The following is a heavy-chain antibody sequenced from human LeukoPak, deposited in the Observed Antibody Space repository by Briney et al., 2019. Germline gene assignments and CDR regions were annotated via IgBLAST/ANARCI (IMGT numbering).Heavy chain of an antibody. CDR1: GGSISSYY. J-gene: IGHJ4*02. CDR2: IFSSGST. Sequence: PSETLSLTCTVSGGSISSYYWSWIRQPPGKGLEWIGYIFSSGSTNYNPSLKSRVTISLDTSKNQFSLKLSSVTAADTAVYFCARGGNCSGGSCYYPHCDYWGQGTLVTVSS. D-gene: IGHD2-15*01. V-gene: IGHV4-59*01. CDR3: ARGGNCSGGSCYYPHCDY.